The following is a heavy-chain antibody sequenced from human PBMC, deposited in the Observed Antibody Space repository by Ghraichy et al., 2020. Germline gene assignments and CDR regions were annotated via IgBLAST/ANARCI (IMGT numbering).Heavy chain of an antibody. V-gene: IGHV3-21*01. Sequence: GGSLRLSCAASGFTFSSYSMNWVRQAPGKGLEWVSSISSSSSYIYYADSVKGRFTISRDNAKNSLYLQMNSLRAEDTAVYYCARDQVAVAGTGDYYYYGMDVWGQGTTVTVAS. J-gene: IGHJ6*02. CDR3: ARDQVAVAGTGDYYYYGMDV. CDR2: ISSSSSYI. CDR1: GFTFSSYS. D-gene: IGHD6-19*01.